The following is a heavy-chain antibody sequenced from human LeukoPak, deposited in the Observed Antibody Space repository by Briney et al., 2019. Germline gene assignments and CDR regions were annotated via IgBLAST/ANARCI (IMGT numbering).Heavy chain of an antibody. CDR3: ARGYGGGWFSFDY. J-gene: IGHJ4*02. V-gene: IGHV3-30-3*01. CDR2: ISYDGSNK. D-gene: IGHD6-19*01. CDR1: GFTFSSYA. Sequence: GGSLRLSCAASGFTFSSYAMHWVRQAPVKGLEWVAVISYDGSNKYYADSVKGRFTISRDNSKNTLYLQMNSLRAEDTAVYYCARGYGGGWFSFDYWGQGTLVTVSS.